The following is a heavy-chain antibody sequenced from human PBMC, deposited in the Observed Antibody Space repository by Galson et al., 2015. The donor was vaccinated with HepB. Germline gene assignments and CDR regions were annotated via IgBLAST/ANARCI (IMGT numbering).Heavy chain of an antibody. V-gene: IGHV3-7*03. J-gene: IGHJ3*02. CDR2: IKPDRSEK. D-gene: IGHD3-16*01. CDR1: GFTFSNAW. Sequence: LRLSCAASGFTFSNAWMTWVRQAPGKGLEWVATIKPDRSEKYYVDSVKGRFTFSRDNAKNSLYLQMNSLRVEDTAVYYCARQGGAYDMWGQGTMVTVSS. CDR3: ARQGGAYDM.